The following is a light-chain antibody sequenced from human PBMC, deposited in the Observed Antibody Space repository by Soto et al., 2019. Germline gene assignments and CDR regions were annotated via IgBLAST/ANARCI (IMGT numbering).Light chain of an antibody. V-gene: IGKV1-9*01. Sequence: DIHFTQSPSFLSSSVGDRVTITCRASQGISSYLAWYQKKPGKAPKLLMYAASTLQSGVPSRFSGSGSGTEFTLTISSLQPEDFATYYCQQLKSYPQTFGQGTKVDIK. J-gene: IGKJ1*01. CDR3: QQLKSYPQT. CDR2: AAS. CDR1: QGISSY.